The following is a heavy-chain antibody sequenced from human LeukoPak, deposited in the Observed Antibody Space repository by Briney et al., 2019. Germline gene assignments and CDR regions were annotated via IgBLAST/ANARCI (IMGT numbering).Heavy chain of an antibody. J-gene: IGHJ4*02. CDR3: TRGGASTSYYWFY. Sequence: GGSLRLSCAASGFTFGTYAMSWVRQAPGKGLEWVSGISGSGGSTYYADSVKGRFTISRDNSKNTLYLQMNSLRGEDTAVYYCTRGGASTSYYWFYWGQGTLVTVSS. D-gene: IGHD2-8*01. V-gene: IGHV3-23*01. CDR2: ISGSGGST. CDR1: GFTFGTYA.